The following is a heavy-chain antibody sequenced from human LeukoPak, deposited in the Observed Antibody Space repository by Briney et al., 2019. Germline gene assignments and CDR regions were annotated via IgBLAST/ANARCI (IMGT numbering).Heavy chain of an antibody. CDR1: GFTFRSYS. D-gene: IGHD3-3*01. J-gene: IGHJ6*03. V-gene: IGHV3-21*01. CDR3: ARDKESGNYDFWSGYSHHYYYMDV. CDR2: ISSSSSYM. Sequence: GGSLRLSCAASGFTFRSYSMNWVRQAPGKGLEWVSSISSSSSYMYYADSVKGRFTISRDNAKNSLYLQMNSLRAEDTAVYYCARDKESGNYDFWSGYSHHYYYMDVWGKGTTVTVSS.